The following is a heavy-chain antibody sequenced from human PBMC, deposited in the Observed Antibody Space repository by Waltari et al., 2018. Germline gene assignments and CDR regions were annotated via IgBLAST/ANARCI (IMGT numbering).Heavy chain of an antibody. J-gene: IGHJ3*02. Sequence: QVQLVQSGAEVKKPGSSVKVSCKASGGTFSSYAISWVRQAPGQGLEWMGRIIPIFGTANYAQKFQGRVTITADKSTSTAYMELSSLRSEDTAVYYCARDLRGARWERNSFDIWGQGTMVTVSS. CDR1: GGTFSSYA. CDR2: IIPIFGTA. V-gene: IGHV1-69*08. D-gene: IGHD1-26*01. CDR3: ARDLRGARWERNSFDI.